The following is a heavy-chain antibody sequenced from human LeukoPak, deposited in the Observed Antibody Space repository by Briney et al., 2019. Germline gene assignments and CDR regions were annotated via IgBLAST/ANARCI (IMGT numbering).Heavy chain of an antibody. D-gene: IGHD3-16*02. CDR1: GGSISSGGYY. CDR3: ARDPLGYDYVWGSYQFDY. J-gene: IGHJ4*02. CDR2: IYYSGST. Sequence: SETLSLTCTVSGGSISSGGYYWSWIRQHPGKGLEWIGYIYYSGSTYYNPSLKSRVTISVDTSKNQFSLKLSSVTAADTAVYYCARDPLGYDYVWGSYQFDYWGQGTLVTVSS. V-gene: IGHV4-31*03.